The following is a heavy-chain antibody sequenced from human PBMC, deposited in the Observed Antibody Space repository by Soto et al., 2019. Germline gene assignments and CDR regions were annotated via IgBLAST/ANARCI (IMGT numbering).Heavy chain of an antibody. CDR3: ARFYGNAFDV. Sequence: SETLSLTCSVSGGSITTSSYNWDWVRQPPGKGLEWIGTIYYDGSTSYNPSLKSQVTISVDTSKNHFALKVNSVTAADTAVYYCARFYGNAFDVWGRGTVVTVSS. CDR1: GGSITTSSYN. D-gene: IGHD3-10*01. V-gene: IGHV4-39*02. J-gene: IGHJ3*01. CDR2: IYYDGST.